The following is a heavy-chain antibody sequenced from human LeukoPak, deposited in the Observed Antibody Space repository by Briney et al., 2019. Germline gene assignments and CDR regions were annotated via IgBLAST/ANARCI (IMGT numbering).Heavy chain of an antibody. Sequence: PSETLSLTCTVSGGSISSYYWSWIRQPPGKGLEWIGYIYYSGSTNYNPSLKSRVTISVDTSKDQFSLNLSSVTAADTAVYYCARAGYSYGPLFDYWGQGTLVTVSS. CDR3: ARAGYSYGPLFDY. D-gene: IGHD5-18*01. V-gene: IGHV4-59*01. J-gene: IGHJ4*02. CDR2: IYYSGST. CDR1: GGSISSYY.